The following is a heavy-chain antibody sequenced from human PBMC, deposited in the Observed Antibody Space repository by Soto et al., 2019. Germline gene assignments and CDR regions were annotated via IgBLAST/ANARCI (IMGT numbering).Heavy chain of an antibody. D-gene: IGHD2-15*01. Sequence: GGSLRLSCAASGFTFSSYWMSWVRQAPGKGLEWVANIKQDGSEKYYVDSVKGRFTISRDNAKNSLYLQMNSLRAEDTAVYYSARVEYCSGGSCYSPRRDDAFDIWGQGTMVTVSS. V-gene: IGHV3-7*01. CDR3: ARVEYCSGGSCYSPRRDDAFDI. CDR1: GFTFSSYW. J-gene: IGHJ3*02. CDR2: IKQDGSEK.